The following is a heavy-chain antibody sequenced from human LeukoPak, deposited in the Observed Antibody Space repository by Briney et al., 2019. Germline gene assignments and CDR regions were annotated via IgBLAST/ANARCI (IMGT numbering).Heavy chain of an antibody. J-gene: IGHJ3*02. CDR3: ARDRRRDRLHAFDI. CDR2: IGYSGST. D-gene: IGHD1-26*01. V-gene: IGHV4-59*11. Sequence: PSETLSLTCTVSGGTISRHYWSWIRQPPGKGLEWIAYIGYSGSTNYNPSLKSRLTISLDASNNQFSLKLSSVTAADTALYYCARDRRRDRLHAFDIWGQGTMVTVSS. CDR1: GGTISRHY.